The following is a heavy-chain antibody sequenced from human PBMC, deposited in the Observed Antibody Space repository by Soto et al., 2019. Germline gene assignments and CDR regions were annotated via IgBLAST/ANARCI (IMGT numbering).Heavy chain of an antibody. CDR1: GYTFTSYY. J-gene: IGHJ4*02. Sequence: ASVKVSCKASGYTFTSYYMHWVRQAPGQGLEWMGIINPSGGSTSYAQKFQGRVTMTRDTSTSTVYMELSSLRSEDTAVYYCAGGLSVSRKDYYFDYWGQGTLVTVSS. CDR3: AGGLSVSRKDYYFDY. CDR2: INPSGGST. V-gene: IGHV1-46*01. D-gene: IGHD6-13*01.